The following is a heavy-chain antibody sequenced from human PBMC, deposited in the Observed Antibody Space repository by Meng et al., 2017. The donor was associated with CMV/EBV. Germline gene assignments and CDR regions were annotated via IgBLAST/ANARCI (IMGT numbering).Heavy chain of an antibody. CDR3: ARSSIVVVPAARSFDY. Sequence: SVKVSCKASGGTFSSYAISWVRQAPGQGLEWMGGIIPIFGTANYAQKFQGRVTITTDESTSTAYVELSSLRSEDTAVYYCARSSIVVVPAARSFDYWGQGTLVTVSS. CDR1: GGTFSSYA. V-gene: IGHV1-69*05. D-gene: IGHD2-2*01. J-gene: IGHJ4*02. CDR2: IIPIFGTA.